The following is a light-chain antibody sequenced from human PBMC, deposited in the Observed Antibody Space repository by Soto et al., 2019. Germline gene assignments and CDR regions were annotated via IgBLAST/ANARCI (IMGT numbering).Light chain of an antibody. Sequence: EIVLTQSPATLSLSPGERATLSCRASQSVRTYLSYVAWYQQRPGQAPRLLIYDASNRATGIPARFSGSGSGTDFTLTISSLEPEDFAVYYCQQRSNWPPVFDGGTKVDIK. J-gene: IGKJ4*01. CDR3: QQRSNWPPV. CDR2: DAS. V-gene: IGKV3-11*01. CDR1: QSVRTY.